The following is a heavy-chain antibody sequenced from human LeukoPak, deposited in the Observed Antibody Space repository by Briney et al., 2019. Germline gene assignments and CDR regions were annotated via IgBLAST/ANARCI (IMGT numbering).Heavy chain of an antibody. CDR2: ISGSGAST. V-gene: IGHV3-23*01. CDR3: AKSLTIPRYFDY. CDR1: GFTFSSYA. J-gene: IGHJ4*02. Sequence: GGSLRLSCAASGFTFSSYAINWVRQAPEKGLEWVSGISGSGASTYYADSVKGRFTISRDSSENTLYLQMNSLRAEDTAVYYCAKSLTIPRYFDYWGQGTLVTVSS. D-gene: IGHD4/OR15-4a*01.